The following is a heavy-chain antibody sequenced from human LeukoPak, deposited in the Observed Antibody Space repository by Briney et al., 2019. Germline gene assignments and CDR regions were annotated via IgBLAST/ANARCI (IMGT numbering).Heavy chain of an antibody. J-gene: IGHJ6*02. CDR1: GGSFSNYA. V-gene: IGHV1-69*13. CDR2: IVPILSTT. D-gene: IGHD3-16*01. CDR3: ARGPPPYTEGDLFYYYGLDV. Sequence: SVKVSCKAPGGSFSNYAISWVRQAPGQGLEWMGGIVPILSTTNYARKFQGRVTMTAGESTSTAYMELSSLRSDDTAVYYCARGPPPYTEGDLFYYYGLDVWGQGTTVTVSS.